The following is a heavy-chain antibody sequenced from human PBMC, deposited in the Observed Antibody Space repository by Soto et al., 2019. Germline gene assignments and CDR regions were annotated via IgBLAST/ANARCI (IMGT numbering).Heavy chain of an antibody. CDR3: ARAVLGYCSGGSCTGLNWFDP. CDR1: GGSISSGGYS. J-gene: IGHJ5*02. D-gene: IGHD2-15*01. Sequence: SETLSLTCAVSGGSISSGGYSWSWIRQPPGKGLEWIGYIYHSGSTYYNPSLKSRVTISVDRSKNQFSLKLSSVTAADTAVYYCARAVLGYCSGGSCTGLNWFDPWGQGTLVTVSS. CDR2: IYHSGST. V-gene: IGHV4-30-2*01.